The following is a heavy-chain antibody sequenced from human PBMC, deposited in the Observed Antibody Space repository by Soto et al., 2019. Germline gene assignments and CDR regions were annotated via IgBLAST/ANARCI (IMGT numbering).Heavy chain of an antibody. Sequence: QVELVGSGGGVVRPGRSLRLSCAASRFPFSYYAMHWVRQAPGKGLEFVAVLLDDGSKYYADSVKGRFTISKDNSMKTVDLEMSSLRPEDTALYYCAKEGTGLYNAFDIWGQGTMVTVS. J-gene: IGHJ3*02. CDR3: AKEGTGLYNAFDI. D-gene: IGHD3-10*01. V-gene: IGHV3-30*18. CDR1: RFPFSYYA. CDR2: LLDDGSK.